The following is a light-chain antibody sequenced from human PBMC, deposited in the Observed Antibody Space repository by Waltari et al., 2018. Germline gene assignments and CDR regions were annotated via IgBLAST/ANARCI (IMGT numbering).Light chain of an antibody. CDR2: DVS. J-gene: IGLJ2*01. Sequence: QSALTQPASVSGSPGQSVTIFCAGTSNDVGGYNSVSWYQEHPGQAPRVIIYDVSDRPSCVSDLFSGSKSGNTASLTISGLQAEDEADYYCSSQSSNDVVLFGGGTKLTVL. CDR3: SSQSSNDVVL. V-gene: IGLV2-14*01. CDR1: SNDVGGYNS.